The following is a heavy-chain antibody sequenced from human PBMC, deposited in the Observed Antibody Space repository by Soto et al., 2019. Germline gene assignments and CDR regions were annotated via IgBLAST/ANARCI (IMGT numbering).Heavy chain of an antibody. Sequence: EVQLLESGGGLVQPGGSLRLSCAASGFTFSSYAMSWVRQAPGKGLEWVSAISGSGGSTYYADSVKGRFTISRDNSKNTLYLQMNSLRAEDTAVYYCAKDRYCTNGVCSGDAFDIWGQGTMVTVSS. CDR3: AKDRYCTNGVCSGDAFDI. J-gene: IGHJ3*02. CDR2: ISGSGGST. D-gene: IGHD2-8*01. V-gene: IGHV3-23*01. CDR1: GFTFSSYA.